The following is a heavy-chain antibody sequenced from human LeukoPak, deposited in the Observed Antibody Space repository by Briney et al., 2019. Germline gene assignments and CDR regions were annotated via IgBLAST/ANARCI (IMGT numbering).Heavy chain of an antibody. CDR2: INPNINGT. J-gene: IGHJ4*02. D-gene: IGHD6-25*01. V-gene: IGHV1-2*02. CDR1: GYTFTGYY. CDR3: ARERTPGSGYGVDY. Sequence: GASVKVSCKASGYTFTGYYIHWVRQAPGQGLEGMGWINPNINGTNYAQKFQGRVTMTGDRSISTAYMELSRLRSDDTAVYYCARERTPGSGYGVDYWGQGTVVTVSS.